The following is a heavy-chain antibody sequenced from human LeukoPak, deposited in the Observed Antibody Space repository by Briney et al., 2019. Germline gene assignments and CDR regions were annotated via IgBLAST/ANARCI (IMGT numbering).Heavy chain of an antibody. D-gene: IGHD2-21*02. CDR3: ARVGPGYCGGDCYPDY. J-gene: IGHJ4*02. CDR2: IIPILGIA. Sequence: GSSVKVSCKASRGTFSSYAISWVRQAPGQGLEWMGRIIPILGIANYAQKFQGRVTITADKSTSTAYMELSSLRSEDTAVYYCARVGPGYCGGDCYPDYWGQGTLVTVSS. CDR1: RGTFSSYA. V-gene: IGHV1-69*04.